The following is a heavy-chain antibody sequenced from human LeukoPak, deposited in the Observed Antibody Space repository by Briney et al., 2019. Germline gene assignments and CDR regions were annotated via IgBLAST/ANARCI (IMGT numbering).Heavy chain of an antibody. CDR3: ARRPLVGGIDS. CDR2: MYHRGTT. V-gene: IGHV4-38-2*02. D-gene: IGHD1-26*01. CDR1: GYSISSGYY. J-gene: IGHJ4*02. Sequence: SETLSLTCTVSGYSISSGYYWGWIRQPPGKGLEWIGSMYHRGTTYYNPSLKSRVTTSVDTSKNQFSLRLSAVTAADTAVYYCARRPLVGGIDSWGQGALVTVSS.